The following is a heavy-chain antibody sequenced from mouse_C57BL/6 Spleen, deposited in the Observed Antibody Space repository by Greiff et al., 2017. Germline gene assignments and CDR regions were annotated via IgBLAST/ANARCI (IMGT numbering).Heavy chain of an antibody. D-gene: IGHD1-1*01. CDR2: IWRGGST. J-gene: IGHJ4*01. CDR1: GFSLTSYG. V-gene: IGHV2-5*01. CDR3: AKNYGSVYAMGY. Sequence: VKLVESGPGLVQPSQSLSITCTVSGFSLTSYGVHWVRQSPGKGLEWLGVIWRGGSTDYNAAFMSRLSITKDNSKSQVFFKMNSLQADDTAIYYCAKNYGSVYAMGYWGQGTSVTVSS.